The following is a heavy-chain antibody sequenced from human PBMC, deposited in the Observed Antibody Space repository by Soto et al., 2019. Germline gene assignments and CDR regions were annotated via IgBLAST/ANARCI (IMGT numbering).Heavy chain of an antibody. D-gene: IGHD6-25*01. Sequence: EVQLLESGGGLVQPGRSLRLSCAASGFTFSNYAMSWVRQAPGQGLDWVSAISGSGGTTYYADSVKGRFTIPRDNSKNTLFLQMNSLRAEDAALYYCAKFFVETGSNSGWPWSFHYGGQGTLVTVSS. V-gene: IGHV3-23*01. CDR2: ISGSGGTT. CDR3: AKFFVETGSNSGWPWSFHY. J-gene: IGHJ4*02. CDR1: GFTFSNYA.